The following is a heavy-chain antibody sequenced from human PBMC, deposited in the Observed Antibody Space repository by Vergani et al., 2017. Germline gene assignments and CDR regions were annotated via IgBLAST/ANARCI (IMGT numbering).Heavy chain of an antibody. Sequence: EVQLLESGGGLVQPGGSLRLTCAASEFTFSNYAMNWVRQAPGKGLEWVSGISGSGVSAYYTDSVKGRFTISRDNSKNMVFLQMNNLRTEDTAIYYCAKQYFVSGNYLFDYWGQGTLVTVSS. CDR1: EFTFSNYA. D-gene: IGHD3-10*01. CDR2: ISGSGVSA. V-gene: IGHV3-23*01. CDR3: AKQYFVSGNYLFDY. J-gene: IGHJ4*02.